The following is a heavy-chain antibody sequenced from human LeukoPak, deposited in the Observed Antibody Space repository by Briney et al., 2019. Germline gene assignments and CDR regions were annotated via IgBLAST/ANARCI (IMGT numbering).Heavy chain of an antibody. D-gene: IGHD1-1*01. CDR1: GFTFSSYA. V-gene: IGHV3-23*01. Sequence: GGSLRLSCAASGFTFSSYAMRWVRQAPGKGLEWVSGTSGSGGSTYYADSVKGRFTISRDNSKNTLFLQMNSLRVEDTAVYYCAKSVGWNPGGAFDIWGQGTMVTVSS. CDR2: TSGSGGST. J-gene: IGHJ3*02. CDR3: AKSVGWNPGGAFDI.